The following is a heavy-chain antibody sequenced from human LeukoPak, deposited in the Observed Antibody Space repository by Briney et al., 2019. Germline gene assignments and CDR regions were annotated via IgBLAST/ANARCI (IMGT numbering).Heavy chain of an antibody. D-gene: IGHD1-14*01. CDR3: ARALSNRNDFDY. CDR2: ISYSGST. Sequence: SQTLSLTCTVSGGSISSGDYYWSWIRQPPGKGLEWIGYISYSGSTYYNPSLKSRVTISVDTSKNQFSLKLSSVTAADTAVYYCARALSNRNDFDYWGQGTLVTVSS. V-gene: IGHV4-30-4*08. J-gene: IGHJ4*02. CDR1: GGSISSGDYY.